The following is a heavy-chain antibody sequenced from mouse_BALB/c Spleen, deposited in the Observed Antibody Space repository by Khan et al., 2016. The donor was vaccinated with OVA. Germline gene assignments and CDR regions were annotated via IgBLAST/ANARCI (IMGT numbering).Heavy chain of an antibody. CDR2: ISPNSDGS. CDR3: LVSLYYYGGAYEGFAY. V-gene: IGHV1S136*01. CDR1: GYTFTSYV. Sequence: EVQLQQSGPELVKPGASVKMSCKASGYTFTSYVMHWVKQKPGQGLEWIGYISPNSDGSKYNEKFRGKATLTSDKSSSTAYMELSSLTSEDSAVYYCLVSLYYYGGAYEGFAYWGQGTLVTVSA. J-gene: IGHJ3*01. D-gene: IGHD1-1*02.